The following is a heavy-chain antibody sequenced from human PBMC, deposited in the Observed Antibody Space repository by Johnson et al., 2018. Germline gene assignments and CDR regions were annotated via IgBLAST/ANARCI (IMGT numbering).Heavy chain of an antibody. D-gene: IGHD3-22*01. CDR1: GYSFTSYW. Sequence: VQLVQSGAEVKKPGESLKISCKGSGYSFTSYWIGWVRQMPGKGLECVGIIYPGDSETTYSPSFQGQVTISADTSINTAYLQWSSLKASDTAMYYCAREDDSSGNDAFDIWGQGTMVTVSS. J-gene: IGHJ3*02. CDR2: IYPGDSET. V-gene: IGHV5-51*03. CDR3: AREDDSSGNDAFDI.